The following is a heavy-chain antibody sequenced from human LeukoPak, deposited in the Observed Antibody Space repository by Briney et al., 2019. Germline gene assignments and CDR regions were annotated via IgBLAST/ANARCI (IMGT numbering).Heavy chain of an antibody. CDR2: ISYDGRNE. CDR3: AKELQVAGTFDY. Sequence: GGSLRLSCAASGFTFSSYGIHWVRQAPGKGLEWVAVISYDGRNEYYADSVKGRFTISRDKSKNTLYLQMNSLRAEDTAVYFCAKELQVAGTFDYWGQGTLVTVSS. D-gene: IGHD6-19*01. J-gene: IGHJ4*02. CDR1: GFTFSSYG. V-gene: IGHV3-30*18.